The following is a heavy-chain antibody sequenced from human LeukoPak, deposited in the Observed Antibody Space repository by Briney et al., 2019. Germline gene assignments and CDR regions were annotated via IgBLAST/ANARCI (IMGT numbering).Heavy chain of an antibody. CDR1: GFTFSSYS. CDR2: ISSSSSYI. J-gene: IGHJ4*02. D-gene: IGHD2-2*01. Sequence: NPGGSLRLSCAASGFTFSSYSMNWVRQAPGKGLEWVSSISSSSSYIYYADSVKGRFTISRDNAKNSLYLQMNSLRAEDTAVYYCARDFREMEDIVVVPAADYYFDYWGQGTLVTVSS. V-gene: IGHV3-21*01. CDR3: ARDFREMEDIVVVPAADYYFDY.